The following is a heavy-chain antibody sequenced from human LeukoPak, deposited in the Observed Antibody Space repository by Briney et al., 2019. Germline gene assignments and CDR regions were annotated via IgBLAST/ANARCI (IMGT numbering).Heavy chain of an antibody. V-gene: IGHV4-34*01. CDR2: IYHSGIT. D-gene: IGHD5/OR15-5a*01. J-gene: IGHJ4*02. CDR3: ATLVSTRYYFDY. Sequence: SETLSLTCAVYGGSISGYYWGWIRQPPGKGLEWSGNIYHSGITYYNHFNSSLKSRVTISIDTSKNQFSLRLTSVTAADTAVYFCATLVSTRYYFDYWGQGTLVTVSS. CDR1: GGSISGYY.